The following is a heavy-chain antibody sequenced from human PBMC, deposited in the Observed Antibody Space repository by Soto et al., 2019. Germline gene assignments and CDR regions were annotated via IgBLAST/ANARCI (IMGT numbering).Heavy chain of an antibody. CDR1: GFTFSRYA. CDR2: ISGSGGST. Sequence: EVQLLESGGGLVKPGGSLRLSCAASGFTFSRYAISWVRQAPGKGLEWVSAISGSGGSTYYADSVKGRFTISRDNSKNTLYLQMNSLRAEDTAVYYCAKSPSSGWYFSGYFDYWGQGTLVNVSS. D-gene: IGHD6-19*01. J-gene: IGHJ4*02. CDR3: AKSPSSGWYFSGYFDY. V-gene: IGHV3-23*01.